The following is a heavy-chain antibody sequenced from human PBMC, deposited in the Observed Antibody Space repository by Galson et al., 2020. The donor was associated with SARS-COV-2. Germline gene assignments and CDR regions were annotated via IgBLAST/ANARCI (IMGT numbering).Heavy chain of an antibody. CDR3: ARVGSGWLDY. CDR2: IYYSGST. D-gene: IGHD6-19*01. Sequence: SETLSLTCTVSGGSISSGGYYWSWIRQHPGKGLEWTGYIYYSGSTYYNPSLKSRVTISVDTSKNQFSLKLSSVTAADTAVYYCARVGSGWLDYWGQGTLVTVSS. J-gene: IGHJ4*02. V-gene: IGHV4-31*03. CDR1: GGSISSGGYY.